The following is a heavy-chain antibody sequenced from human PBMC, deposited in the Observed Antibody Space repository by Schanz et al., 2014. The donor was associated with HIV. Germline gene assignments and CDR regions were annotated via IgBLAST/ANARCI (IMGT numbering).Heavy chain of an antibody. D-gene: IGHD3-16*01. CDR3: AKTIIPTDWAPYTYSFDY. V-gene: IGHV3-23*01. Sequence: EVQLLESGGCLKQPWGSLRLSCVVSGFTLKTYAMTWVRQAPGKGLEWVSGISISGHSTYYADSVKGRFTISRDISKNTLYLQMNSLRAEDTAVYYCAKTIIPTDWAPYTYSFDYWGQGTLVTVSS. J-gene: IGHJ4*02. CDR1: GFTLKTYA. CDR2: ISISGHST.